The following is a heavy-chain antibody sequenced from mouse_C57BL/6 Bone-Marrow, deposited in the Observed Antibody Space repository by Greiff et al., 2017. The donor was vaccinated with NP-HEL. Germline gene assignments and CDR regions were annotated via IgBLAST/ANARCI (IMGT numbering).Heavy chain of an antibody. CDR1: GFTFSSYG. Sequence: EVKLVESGGYLVKPEGSLKLSCAASGFTFSSYGMSWVRQTPDKRLEWVATISSGGSYTYYPDSVKGRFTISRDNAKNTLYLQMSSLKSEDTAMYYCARHYYSNYFDYWGQGTTLTVSS. D-gene: IGHD2-5*01. V-gene: IGHV5-6*01. CDR3: ARHYYSNYFDY. J-gene: IGHJ2*01. CDR2: ISSGGSYT.